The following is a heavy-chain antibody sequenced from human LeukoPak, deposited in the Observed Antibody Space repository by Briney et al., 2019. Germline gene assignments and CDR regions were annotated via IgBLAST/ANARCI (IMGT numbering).Heavy chain of an antibody. D-gene: IGHD5-18*01. V-gene: IGHV3-7*01. J-gene: IGHJ4*02. Sequence: PGGSLRLSCAASGFTFDDYGMSWVRQAPGKGLEWVANIKQDGSEKYYVDSVKGRFTISRDNAKNSLYLQMNSLRAEDTAVYYCAREGGYPVEYHFDYWGQGTLVTVSS. CDR1: GFTFDDYG. CDR2: IKQDGSEK. CDR3: AREGGYPVEYHFDY.